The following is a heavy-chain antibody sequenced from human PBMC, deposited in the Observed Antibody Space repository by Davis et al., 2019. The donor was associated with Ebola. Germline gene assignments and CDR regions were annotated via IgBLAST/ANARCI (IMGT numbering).Heavy chain of an antibody. J-gene: IGHJ4*02. V-gene: IGHV3-21*01. Sequence: GGSLRLSCAASGFTFNSYTMNWVRQAPGKGLEWVSSISSSSSYIYYADSVKGRFTISRDNAKNSLYLQMNSLRAEDTAVYYCARDGGSTIFDYWGQGTLVTVSS. CDR1: GFTFNSYT. CDR2: ISSSSSYI. D-gene: IGHD1-26*01. CDR3: ARDGGSTIFDY.